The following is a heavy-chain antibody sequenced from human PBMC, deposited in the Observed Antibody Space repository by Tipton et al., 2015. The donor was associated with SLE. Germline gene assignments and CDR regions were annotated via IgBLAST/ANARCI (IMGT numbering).Heavy chain of an antibody. CDR3: ARGGHKANFYYMDA. CDR2: INHSGST. J-gene: IGHJ6*03. Sequence: TLSLTCAVYGGSFSGYYWSWIRQPPGKGLEWIGEINHSGSTNYNPSLKSRVTISVDTSKNQFSLKLSSVTAADTAVYYCARGGHKANFYYMDAWGKGTTVTVSS. CDR1: GGSFSGYY. V-gene: IGHV4-34*01. D-gene: IGHD5-12*01.